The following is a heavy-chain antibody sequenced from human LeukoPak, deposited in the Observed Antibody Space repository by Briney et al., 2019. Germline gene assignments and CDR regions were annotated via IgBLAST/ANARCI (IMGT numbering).Heavy chain of an antibody. V-gene: IGHV3-21*01. Sequence: GGSLRLSCAASGFTFSSYSMNWVRQAPGKGLEWVSSISSSSSYIYYADSVKGRFTISRDNAKNSLYLQMNSLRAEDTAVYYCAKSVRAYYYGMDVWGQGTTVTVSS. CDR2: ISSSSSYI. CDR3: AKSVRAYYYGMDV. CDR1: GFTFSSYS. J-gene: IGHJ6*02. D-gene: IGHD1-1*01.